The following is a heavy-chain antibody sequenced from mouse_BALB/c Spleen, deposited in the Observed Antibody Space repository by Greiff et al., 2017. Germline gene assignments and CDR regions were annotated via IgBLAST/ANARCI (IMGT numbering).Heavy chain of an antibody. CDR3: ARWGIYDGYYGAY. CDR1: GDSITSGY. V-gene: IGHV3-8*02. Sequence: EVKLEESGPSLVKPSQTLSLTCSVTGDSITSGYWNWIRKFPGNKLEYMGYISYSGSTYYNPSLKSRISITRDTSKNQYYLQLNSVTTEDTATYYCARWGIYDGYYGAYWGQGTLVTVSA. CDR2: ISYSGST. J-gene: IGHJ3*01. D-gene: IGHD2-3*01.